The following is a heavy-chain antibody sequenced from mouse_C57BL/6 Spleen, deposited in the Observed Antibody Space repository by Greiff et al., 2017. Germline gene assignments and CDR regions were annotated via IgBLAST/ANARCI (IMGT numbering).Heavy chain of an antibody. V-gene: IGHV5-6*02. CDR2: ISSGGSYT. J-gene: IGHJ4*01. Sequence: EVMLVESGGYLVKPGGSLKLSCAASGFTFSSYGMSLVRQTPDKRLEWVAPISSGGSYTYYPDSVKGRFTISRDNAKNTLYLQMSSLKSEDTAMYYCARRGSSGYEAMDYWGQGTSVTVSS. CDR1: GFTFSSYG. D-gene: IGHD3-2*02. CDR3: ARRGSSGYEAMDY.